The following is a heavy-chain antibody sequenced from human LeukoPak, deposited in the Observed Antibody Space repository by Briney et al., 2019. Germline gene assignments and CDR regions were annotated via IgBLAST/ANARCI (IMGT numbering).Heavy chain of an antibody. D-gene: IGHD3-10*01. CDR2: IRSKAYGGTT. V-gene: IGHV3-49*04. Sequence: GRSLRLSCTASGFTFGDYAMSWVRQAPGKGLKWVGFIRSKAYGGTTEYAASVKGRFTISRDDSKSIAYLQMNSLKTEDTAVYYCTRAGMVRGVSYYYYGMDVWGKGTTVTVSS. CDR3: TRAGMVRGVSYYYYGMDV. CDR1: GFTFGDYA. J-gene: IGHJ6*04.